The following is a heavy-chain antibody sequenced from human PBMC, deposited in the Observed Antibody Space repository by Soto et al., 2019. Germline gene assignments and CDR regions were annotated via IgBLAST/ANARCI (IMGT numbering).Heavy chain of an antibody. CDR1: GFTLSSRW. V-gene: IGHV3-74*01. Sequence: PGGSLSLSCVVSGFTLSSRWMHWVRQTPGKGLVWVSRIKTDGTITNYADSVKGRFTISRDNAKNTLYLHMDSLRPEDTAMYYCTRDQDTYGQAVFDSWGQGTLVTVSS. D-gene: IGHD3-10*01. CDR2: IKTDGTIT. J-gene: IGHJ4*02. CDR3: TRDQDTYGQAVFDS.